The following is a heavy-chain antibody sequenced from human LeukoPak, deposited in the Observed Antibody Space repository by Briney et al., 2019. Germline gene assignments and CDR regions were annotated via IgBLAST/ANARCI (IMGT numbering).Heavy chain of an antibody. D-gene: IGHD6-13*01. CDR2: IDPSDSYT. V-gene: IGHV5-10-1*01. CDR3: ARQIADGTWWFDP. CDR1: GYSFTSYW. Sequence: GESLQISCKGSGYSFTSYWISWVRQMPGKGLEWMGRIDPSDSYTNDSPSFQGHVTISVDKSISTAYLQWSSLKASDTAMYYCARQIADGTWWFDPWGQGTLVTVSS. J-gene: IGHJ5*02.